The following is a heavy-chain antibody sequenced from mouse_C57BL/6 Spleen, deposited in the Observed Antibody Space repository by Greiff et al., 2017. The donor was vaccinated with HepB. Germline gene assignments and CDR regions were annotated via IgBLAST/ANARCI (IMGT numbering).Heavy chain of an antibody. CDR1: GYTFTSYW. Sequence: QVQLQQPGAELVRPGSSVKLSCKASGYTFTSYWMHWVKQRPIQGLEWIGNIDPSDSETHYNQKFKDKATLTVDKSSSTAYMQLSSLTSEDSAVYYCARGIYYGHAMDYWGQGTSVTVSS. CDR2: IDPSDSET. CDR3: ARGIYYGHAMDY. D-gene: IGHD2-1*01. J-gene: IGHJ4*01. V-gene: IGHV1-52*01.